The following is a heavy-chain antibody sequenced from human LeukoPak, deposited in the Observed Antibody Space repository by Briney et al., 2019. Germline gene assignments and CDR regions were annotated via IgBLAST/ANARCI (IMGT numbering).Heavy chain of an antibody. Sequence: SETLSLTCTVSGGSISSGDYYLSWIRQPPGKGLEWIGYIYYSGSTYYNPSLKSRVNISVDTSKNQFSLKLSSVTAADTAVYYCAREATTVTPGYFDYWGQGTLVTVSS. CDR2: IYYSGST. J-gene: IGHJ4*02. D-gene: IGHD4-11*01. CDR3: AREATTVTPGYFDY. V-gene: IGHV4-30-4*08. CDR1: GGSISSGDYY.